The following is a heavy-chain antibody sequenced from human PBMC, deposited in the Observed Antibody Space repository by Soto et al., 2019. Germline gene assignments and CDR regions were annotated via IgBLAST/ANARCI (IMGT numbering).Heavy chain of an antibody. Sequence: SETLSLTCAVYGGSFSGYYWSWIRQPPGKGLEWIGEINHSGSTNYNPSLKSRVTISVDTSKNQFSLKLSSVTAADTAVYYCARQRFLATQEYFQHWGQGTLVTVSS. J-gene: IGHJ1*01. CDR2: INHSGST. D-gene: IGHD3-3*01. CDR3: ARQRFLATQEYFQH. V-gene: IGHV4-34*01. CDR1: GGSFSGYY.